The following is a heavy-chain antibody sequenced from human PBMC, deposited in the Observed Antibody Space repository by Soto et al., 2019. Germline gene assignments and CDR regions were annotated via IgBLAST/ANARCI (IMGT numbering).Heavy chain of an antibody. Sequence: ASVKVSCKASGYTFTDYYIQGVRQAPGQGLEYXGXISXXSXGXAXAXXXXGRVTMTRDTSVNSAYLHLSSLTSDDTAVYFCARCHRGLRCHLDYWGQGTLVTVSS. D-gene: IGHD2-2*01. CDR2: ISXXSXGX. CDR1: GYTFTDYY. V-gene: IGHV1-2*02. J-gene: IGHJ4*02. CDR3: ARCHRGLRCHLDY.